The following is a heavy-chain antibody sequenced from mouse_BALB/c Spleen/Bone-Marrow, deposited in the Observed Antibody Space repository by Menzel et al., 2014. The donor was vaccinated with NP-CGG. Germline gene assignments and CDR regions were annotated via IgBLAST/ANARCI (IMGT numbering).Heavy chain of an antibody. CDR1: GFTFSNYG. D-gene: IGHD2-4*01. CDR3: ARRRDYDYFDY. J-gene: IGHJ2*01. CDR2: ISSGGTYT. V-gene: IGHV5-6*01. Sequence: EVQRVESGGDLAKPGGSLKLSCAASGFTFSNYGMSWVRQIPDKRLEWVATISSGGTYTFYPDSVKGRFTISRDNTKNTLTLQMSSLKSEDTAMYYCARRRDYDYFDYWGQGTTLTVSS.